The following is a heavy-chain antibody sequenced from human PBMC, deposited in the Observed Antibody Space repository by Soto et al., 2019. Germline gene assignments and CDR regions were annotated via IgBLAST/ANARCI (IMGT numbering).Heavy chain of an antibody. CDR2: IYYSRST. J-gene: IGHJ4*02. CDR3: EGHCYDFWSGSPSISFDY. V-gene: IGHV4-59*01. D-gene: IGHD3-3*01. Sequence: SETLSLTCTVSGGSISSYYWSWIRQPPGKGLERIGYIYYSRSTNYNPSLKSRVTISVDTSKNHFSLKHSSVTTADTAVYFSEGHCYDFWSGSPSISFDYCGQGTLVTVSS. CDR1: GGSISSYY.